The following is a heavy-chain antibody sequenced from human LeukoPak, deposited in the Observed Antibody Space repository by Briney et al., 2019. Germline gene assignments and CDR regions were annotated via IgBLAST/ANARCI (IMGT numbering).Heavy chain of an antibody. Sequence: GGSLRLSCAASGFTFSDYFMNWVRQAPGKGLEWVSYISSSGSDTTYADSVRGRFTVSRDNAMNSLYLQMNSLRAEDTAVYYCARDLAYGYEEFDYWGQGTLVTVSS. CDR3: ARDLAYGYEEFDY. J-gene: IGHJ4*02. D-gene: IGHD5-18*01. CDR1: GFTFSDYF. V-gene: IGHV3-11*05. CDR2: ISSSGSDT.